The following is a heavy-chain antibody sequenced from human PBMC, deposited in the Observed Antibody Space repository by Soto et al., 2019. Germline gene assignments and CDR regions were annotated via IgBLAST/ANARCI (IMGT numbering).Heavy chain of an antibody. J-gene: IGHJ4*02. D-gene: IGHD3-10*01. CDR2: LNTGDGNT. V-gene: IGHV1-18*04. CDR1: GYSFSTYG. Sequence: QVLLVQSGAEVKKHGASVWVSCKASGYSFSTYGVSWVRQPPGQGLEWMGWLNTGDGNTAYAQKLQGRITLPPDTSATTAYMELRSLRSDATAIYYCARGEIYGSARDVFDHCGQGTLVTVSS. CDR3: ARGEIYGSARDVFDH.